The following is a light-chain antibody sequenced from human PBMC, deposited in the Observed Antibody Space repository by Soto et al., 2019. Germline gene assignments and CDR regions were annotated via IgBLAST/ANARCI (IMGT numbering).Light chain of an antibody. CDR1: DIGRKD. Sequence: SYELTQPLSVSVALGQTARITCAGNDIGRKDVHWYQQKTGQAPGLVIYRDYNRPSGIPERFSAFNSGNTATLTINRAQAGDEADYYCQVRDSNTAVFGGGTKLTVL. CDR2: RDY. V-gene: IGLV3-9*01. CDR3: QVRDSNTAV. J-gene: IGLJ3*02.